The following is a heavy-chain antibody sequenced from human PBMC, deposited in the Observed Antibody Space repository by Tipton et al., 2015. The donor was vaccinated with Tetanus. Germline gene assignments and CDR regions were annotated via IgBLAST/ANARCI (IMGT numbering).Heavy chain of an antibody. Sequence: SLRLSCVASGFAFGNYGMHWVRQAPGKGLEWIALIPYDANHTYYADSVKGRFTISRGHSQNTLFLQMSSLRADDTAVYYCAKAAAGSGLFDYWGQGALVTVAS. CDR2: IPYDANHT. D-gene: IGHD6-13*01. V-gene: IGHV3-30*18. J-gene: IGHJ4*02. CDR1: GFAFGNYG. CDR3: AKAAAGSGLFDY.